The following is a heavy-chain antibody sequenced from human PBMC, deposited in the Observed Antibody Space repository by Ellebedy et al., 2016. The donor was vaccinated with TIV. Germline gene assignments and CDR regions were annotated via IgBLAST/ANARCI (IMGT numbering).Heavy chain of an antibody. D-gene: IGHD3-22*01. V-gene: IGHV3-43*01. CDR2: ITWDGDST. CDR1: GFTFDDFT. Sequence: GGSLRLSXAASGFTFDDFTMHWVRQAPGKGLEWVSLITWDGDSTNYVDSVRGRFTVSRDNTKNSLYLQMNSLRREDTALYYCAKGGSGYYDLIDFWGQGTLVTVSS. J-gene: IGHJ4*02. CDR3: AKGGSGYYDLIDF.